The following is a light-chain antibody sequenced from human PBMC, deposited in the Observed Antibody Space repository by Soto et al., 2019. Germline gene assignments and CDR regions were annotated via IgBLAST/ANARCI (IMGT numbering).Light chain of an antibody. CDR1: QGIRND. CDR2: AAS. J-gene: IGKJ4*01. V-gene: IGKV1-6*01. CDR3: QQHRSYPVT. Sequence: AIQMTQSPSSLSASVGDRVTITCRASQGIRNDLGWYQQKQGKAPKLLIYAASSLQSGVPSRFSGSGSGTEFTITISSLQPEDFESYYCQQHRSYPVTFGGGTKVDIK.